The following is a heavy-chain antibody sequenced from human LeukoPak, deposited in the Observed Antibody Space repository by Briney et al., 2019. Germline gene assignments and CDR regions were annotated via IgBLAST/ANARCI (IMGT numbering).Heavy chain of an antibody. CDR3: ATLYPGGYYDFWSGPYYFDY. D-gene: IGHD3-3*01. CDR2: IYYSGST. V-gene: IGHV4-39*01. J-gene: IGHJ4*02. Sequence: KTSETLSLTCTVSGGSISSSSYYWGWIRQPPGKGLEWIGSIYYSGSTYYNPSLKSRVTISVDTSKNQFSLKLSSVTAADTAVYYCATLYPGGYYDFWSGPYYFDYWGQGTLVTVSS. CDR1: GGSISSSSYY.